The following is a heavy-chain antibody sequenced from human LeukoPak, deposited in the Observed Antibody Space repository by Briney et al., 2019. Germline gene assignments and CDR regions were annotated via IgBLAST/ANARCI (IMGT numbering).Heavy chain of an antibody. D-gene: IGHD6-13*01. CDR2: IYYSGST. CDR1: GGSISSSSYY. V-gene: IGHV4-39*01. CDR3: ARGGYSSSWTLGMDV. Sequence: SETLSLTCTVSGGSISSSSYYWGWIRQPPGKGLEWIGSIYYSGSTYYNPSLKSRVTISVDTSKNQFSLKLSSVTAADTAVYYCARGGYSSSWTLGMDVWGQGTTVTVSS. J-gene: IGHJ6*02.